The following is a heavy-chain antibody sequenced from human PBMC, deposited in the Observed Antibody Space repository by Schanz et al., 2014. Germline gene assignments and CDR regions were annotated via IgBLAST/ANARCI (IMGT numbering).Heavy chain of an antibody. CDR3: AKDGEIWSGYPEYFDS. CDR2: ISYDGRNK. D-gene: IGHD3-3*01. V-gene: IGHV3-30*18. J-gene: IGHJ4*02. CDR1: GFSFSGFG. Sequence: QVQLVESGGGVVQPGRSLRLSCAGSGFSFSGFGMHWVRQAPGKGLEWVAVISYDGRNKYFADSVKGRFTISRDNSKNTLFLQMNSLRDEDTAVYYCAKDGEIWSGYPEYFDSWGQGTLVTVSS.